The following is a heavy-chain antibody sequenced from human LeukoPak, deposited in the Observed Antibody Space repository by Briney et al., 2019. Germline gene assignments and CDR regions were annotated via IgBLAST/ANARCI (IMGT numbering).Heavy chain of an antibody. V-gene: IGHV1-18*01. Sequence: ASVKVSCKASGYSFASYGVSWVRQAPGQGPEWMGWISPYNGNTNYAQKLQGRVTMTTDTSTSTAYMELRSLRSDDTAVYYCARLRVVPAAKYYFDYWGQGTLVTVSS. CDR1: GYSFASYG. CDR2: ISPYNGNT. D-gene: IGHD2-2*01. J-gene: IGHJ4*02. CDR3: ARLRVVPAAKYYFDY.